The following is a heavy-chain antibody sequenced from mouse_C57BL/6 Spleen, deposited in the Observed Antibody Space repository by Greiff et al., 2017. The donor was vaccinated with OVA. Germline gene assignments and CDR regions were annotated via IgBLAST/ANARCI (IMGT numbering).Heavy chain of an antibody. CDR2: IDPENGDT. CDR3: TTSTRYGSSPFDY. Sequence: VQLQQSGAELVRPGASVKLSCTASGFNIKDDYMHWVKQRPEQGLEWIGWIDPENGDTEYASKFQGKATITADTSSNTAYLQLSSLTSEDTAVYYCTTSTRYGSSPFDYWGQGTTLTVSS. D-gene: IGHD1-1*01. V-gene: IGHV14-4*01. J-gene: IGHJ2*01. CDR1: GFNIKDDY.